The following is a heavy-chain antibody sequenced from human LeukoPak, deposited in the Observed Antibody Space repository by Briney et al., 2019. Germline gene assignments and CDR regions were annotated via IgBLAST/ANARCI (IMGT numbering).Heavy chain of an antibody. Sequence: PGGSLRLSCAASGFTFSSYGMHWVRQAPGKGLEWVAFIRYDGSNKYYADSVKGRFTISRDNSKNTLYLQMNSLRAEDTALYYCAKDPYYYDGSGYYYEYFYHWGQGTVVTVSS. CDR3: AKDPYYYDGSGYYYEYFYH. CDR1: GFTFSSYG. D-gene: IGHD3-22*01. CDR2: IRYDGSNK. V-gene: IGHV3-30*02. J-gene: IGHJ1*01.